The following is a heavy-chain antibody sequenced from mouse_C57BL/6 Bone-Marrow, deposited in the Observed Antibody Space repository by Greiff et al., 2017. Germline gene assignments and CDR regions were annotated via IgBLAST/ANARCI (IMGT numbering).Heavy chain of an antibody. V-gene: IGHV5-6*01. D-gene: IGHD1-1*01. CDR1: GFTFSSYG. Sequence: EVKLVESGGDLVKPGGSLKLSCAASGFTFSSYGMSWVRQTPDKRLEWVATISSGGSYTYYPDSVKGRFTISRDNAKNTLYLQMSSLKSEDTAMYYCAGHGGTTVRFAYWGQGTLVTVSA. CDR3: AGHGGTTVRFAY. CDR2: ISSGGSYT. J-gene: IGHJ3*01.